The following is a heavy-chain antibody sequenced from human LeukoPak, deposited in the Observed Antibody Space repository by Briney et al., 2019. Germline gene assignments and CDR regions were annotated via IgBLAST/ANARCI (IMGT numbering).Heavy chain of an antibody. J-gene: IGHJ6*02. CDR1: GFTFSSYW. CDR2: IKQDGSEK. Sequence: GGSLRLSCAASGFTFSSYWMSWVRQAPGKGLEWVANIKQDGSEKYYVDSVKGRFTISRDNAKNSLYLQMDSLRPEDTAVYYCARGVGSYGYEYYYGLDVWGQGTTVTVSS. V-gene: IGHV3-7*02. CDR3: ARGVGSYGYEYYYGLDV. D-gene: IGHD5-18*01.